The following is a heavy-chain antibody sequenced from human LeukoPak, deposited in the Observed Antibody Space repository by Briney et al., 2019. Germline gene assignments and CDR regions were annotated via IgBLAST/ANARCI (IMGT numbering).Heavy chain of an antibody. CDR2: IIPIFGAP. CDR1: GGTFSSYA. D-gene: IGHD6-19*01. Sequence: SVKVSCKASGGTFSSYAISWVRQAPGQGLEWMGGIIPIFGAPNYTQKFQGRVTMTTNTSIDTAYMELSSLTFDDTAIYYCARGRGWGILDSWGQGHLVTVSS. J-gene: IGHJ4*02. V-gene: IGHV1-69*05. CDR3: ARGRGWGILDS.